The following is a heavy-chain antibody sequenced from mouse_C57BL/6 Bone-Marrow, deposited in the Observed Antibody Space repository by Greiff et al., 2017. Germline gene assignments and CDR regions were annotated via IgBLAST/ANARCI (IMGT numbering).Heavy chain of an antibody. CDR3: ARRDYDYDERGYYAMDY. Sequence: QVQLKQPGAELVMPGASVKLSCKASGYTFTSYWMHWVKQRPGQGLEWIGEIDPSDSYTNYNQKFKGKSTLTVDKSSSTAYMQLSSLTSEDSAVYYCARRDYDYDERGYYAMDYWGQGTSVTVSS. D-gene: IGHD2-4*01. V-gene: IGHV1-69*01. J-gene: IGHJ4*01. CDR1: GYTFTSYW. CDR2: IDPSDSYT.